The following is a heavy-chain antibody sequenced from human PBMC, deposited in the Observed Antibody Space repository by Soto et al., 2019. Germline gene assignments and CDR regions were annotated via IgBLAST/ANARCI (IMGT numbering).Heavy chain of an antibody. Sequence: GGSLRLSCAASGFTFSSYGMHWVRQAPGKGLEWVAVIWYDGSNKYYADSVKGRFTISRDNSKNTLYLQMNSLRAEDTAVYYCARGYSSSWSIFIYNWYFDLWGRGTLVTVSS. CDR3: ARGYSSSWSIFIYNWYFDL. CDR2: IWYDGSNK. J-gene: IGHJ2*01. D-gene: IGHD6-13*01. CDR1: GFTFSSYG. V-gene: IGHV3-33*01.